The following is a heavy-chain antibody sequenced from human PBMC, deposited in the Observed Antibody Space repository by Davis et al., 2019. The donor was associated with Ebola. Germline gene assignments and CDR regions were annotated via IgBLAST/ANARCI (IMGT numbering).Heavy chain of an antibody. J-gene: IGHJ2*01. Sequence: AASVKVSCKASGYTFTSYGISWVRQAPGQGLEWLGGIIPFFGTANHAQKFQGRVTITADESTGTAYMELSSLRSDDTAVYYCARGVAVALNWYFDLWGRGTLVTVSS. D-gene: IGHD6-19*01. CDR1: GYTFTSYG. V-gene: IGHV1-69*13. CDR3: ARGVAVALNWYFDL. CDR2: IIPFFGTA.